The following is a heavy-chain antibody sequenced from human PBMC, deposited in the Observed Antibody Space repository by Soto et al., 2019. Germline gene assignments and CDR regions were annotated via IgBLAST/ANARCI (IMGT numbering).Heavy chain of an antibody. J-gene: IGHJ3*02. Sequence: SETLSLTCTVSGGSISSYYWSWIRQPPGKGLEWIGYIYYSGSTNYNPSLKSRVTISVDTSKNQFSLKLSSVTAADTAVYYGARLKERELTGPLAAFDIWGQGTMVTVSS. CDR3: ARLKERELTGPLAAFDI. D-gene: IGHD1-26*01. V-gene: IGHV4-59*08. CDR2: IYYSGST. CDR1: GGSISSYY.